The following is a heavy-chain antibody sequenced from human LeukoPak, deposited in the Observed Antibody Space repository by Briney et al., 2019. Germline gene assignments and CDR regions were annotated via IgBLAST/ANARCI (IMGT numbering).Heavy chain of an antibody. Sequence: GGSLRLSCAASGFTFDDYGMSWVRQAPGKGLEWVSGINWNGGSTGYADSVKGRFTISRDNAKNSLYLQMNSLRAEDTAVYYCAKDRWELPPFGIDYYYYMDVWGKGTTVTVSS. V-gene: IGHV3-20*04. J-gene: IGHJ6*03. CDR2: INWNGGST. CDR3: AKDRWELPPFGIDYYYYMDV. CDR1: GFTFDDYG. D-gene: IGHD3-10*01.